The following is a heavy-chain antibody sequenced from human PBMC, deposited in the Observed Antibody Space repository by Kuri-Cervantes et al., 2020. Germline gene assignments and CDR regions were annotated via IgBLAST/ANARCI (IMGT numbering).Heavy chain of an antibody. CDR2: ISYDGSNK. J-gene: IGHJ3*02. CDR3: ARVLRSALGAFDI. D-gene: IGHD5-24*01. Sequence: GGSLRLSCAASGFTFSSYWMSWVRQAPGKGLEWVAVISYDGSNKYYADSVKGRFTISRDNSKNTLYLQMNSLRAEDTAVYYCARVLRSALGAFDIWGQGTMVTVSS. V-gene: IGHV3-30-3*01. CDR1: GFTFSSYW.